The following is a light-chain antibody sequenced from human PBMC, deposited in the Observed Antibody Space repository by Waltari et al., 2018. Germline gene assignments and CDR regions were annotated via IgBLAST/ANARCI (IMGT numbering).Light chain of an antibody. Sequence: DIQMTQSPSTLPASVGERVTIPCRASQSIGSWLTWYQQKPGKAPNLLIYKASILEGGVPSRFSGSGSGTEFTLTISSLQPDDFATYYCQQYNSYPWTFGQGTKVEIK. V-gene: IGKV1-5*03. CDR1: QSIGSW. CDR3: QQYNSYPWT. J-gene: IGKJ1*01. CDR2: KAS.